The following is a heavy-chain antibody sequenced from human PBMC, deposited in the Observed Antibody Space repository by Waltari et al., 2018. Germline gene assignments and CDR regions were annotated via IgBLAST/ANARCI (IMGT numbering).Heavy chain of an antibody. Sequence: QVQLQESGPGLVKPSQTLSLICTVSGGSISSGDYYWSWIRQPPGKGLEWIGYIYHSGSTFHNPSPQGPVTLLVETAKNPFPPKVESVTAAEPAVYFCARRGRTTVSYYFDYWGQGTLVIVSS. J-gene: IGHJ4*02. CDR1: GGSISSGDYY. V-gene: IGHV4-30-4*08. CDR2: IYHSGST. D-gene: IGHD4-4*01. CDR3: ARRGRTTVSYYFDY.